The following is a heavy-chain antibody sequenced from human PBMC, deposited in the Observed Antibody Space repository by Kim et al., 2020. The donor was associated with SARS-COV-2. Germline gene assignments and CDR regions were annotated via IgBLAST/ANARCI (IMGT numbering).Heavy chain of an antibody. CDR3: ARDSSAPGASMDV. J-gene: IGHJ6*02. Sequence: GGSLRLSCAASGFTLRNYWMSWVRQAPGKGLVWVSQMNGDGSSTGYADSVKGRFTISSDKAKNTLYLQMNSLRAEDTAVYYCARDSSAPGASMDVWGQGTTVTVSS. V-gene: IGHV3-74*01. D-gene: IGHD3-22*01. CDR2: MNGDGSST. CDR1: GFTLRNYW.